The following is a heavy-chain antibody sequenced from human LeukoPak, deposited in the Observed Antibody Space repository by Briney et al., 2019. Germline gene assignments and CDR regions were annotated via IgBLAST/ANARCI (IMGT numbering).Heavy chain of an antibody. CDR3: ARDLNQYYYYGMDV. V-gene: IGHV4-34*01. Sequence: PSETLSLTCAVYGGPFSGYYWSWIRQPPGKGLEWIGEINHSGSTYYNPSLKSRVTISVDTSKNQFSLKLSSVTAADTAVYYCARDLNQYYYYGMDVWGQGTTVTVSS. J-gene: IGHJ6*02. CDR1: GGPFSGYY. CDR2: INHSGST.